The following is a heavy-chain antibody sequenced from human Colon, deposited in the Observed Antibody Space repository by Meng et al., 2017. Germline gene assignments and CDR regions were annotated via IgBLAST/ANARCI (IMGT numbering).Heavy chain of an antibody. J-gene: IGHJ4*02. CDR3: ARENVVVVAALDY. V-gene: IGHV1-69*10. Sequence: QVQLVQSGAEGKKPGASGKVSCKASGGTFSSYAISWVRQAPGQGLEWMGGIIPILGIANYAQKFQGRVTITADKSTSTAYMELSSLRSEDTAVYYCARENVVVVAALDYWGQGTLVTVSS. CDR1: GGTFSSYA. D-gene: IGHD2-15*01. CDR2: IIPILGIA.